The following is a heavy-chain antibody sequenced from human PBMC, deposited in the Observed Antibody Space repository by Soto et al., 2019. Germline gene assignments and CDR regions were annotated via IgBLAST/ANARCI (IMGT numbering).Heavy chain of an antibody. D-gene: IGHD6-19*01. CDR1: GFTFSSYA. CDR2: ISGSGGST. J-gene: IGHJ6*02. CDR3: AKEAAVAGTDFYYYYGMDV. Sequence: LRLSCAASGFTFSSYAMSWVRQAPGKGLEWVSAISGSGGSTYYADSVKGRFTISRDNSKNTLYLQMNSLRAEDTAVYYCAKEAAVAGTDFYYYYGMDVWGQGTTVT. V-gene: IGHV3-23*01.